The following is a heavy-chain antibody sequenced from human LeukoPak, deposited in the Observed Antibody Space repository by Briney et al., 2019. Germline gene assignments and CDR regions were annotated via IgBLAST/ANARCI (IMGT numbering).Heavy chain of an antibody. CDR3: ARGNSMDY. V-gene: IGHV3-48*02. J-gene: IGHJ4*02. Sequence: GGSLRLSCAASGFTFSSYNMNWVRQAREKGLEWVSFISTSSSPIYYADSVKGRFTISRDNAKNSLSLQMNSLRDEDTAVYFCARGNSMDYWGQGTLVTVSS. CDR2: ISTSSSPI. CDR1: GFTFSSYN. D-gene: IGHD1-1*01.